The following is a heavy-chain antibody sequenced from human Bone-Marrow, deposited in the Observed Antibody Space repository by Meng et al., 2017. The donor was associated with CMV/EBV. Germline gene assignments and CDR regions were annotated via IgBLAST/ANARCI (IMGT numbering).Heavy chain of an antibody. Sequence: LKISCAASGFTFSSYGMHWVRQAPGKGLEWVAVIWYDGSNKYYADSVKGRFTISRDNSKTTLYLQMNSLRAEDTAVYYCAKDLWAGWANVGATTHPDNWGQGTLVTVSS. CDR1: GFTFSSYG. J-gene: IGHJ4*02. D-gene: IGHD1-26*01. CDR3: AKDLWAGWANVGATTHPDN. CDR2: IWYDGSNK. V-gene: IGHV3-33*06.